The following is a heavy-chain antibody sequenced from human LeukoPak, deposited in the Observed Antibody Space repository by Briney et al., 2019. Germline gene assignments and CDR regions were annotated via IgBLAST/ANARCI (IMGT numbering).Heavy chain of an antibody. V-gene: IGHV4-59*08. J-gene: IGHJ4*02. D-gene: IGHD6-13*01. CDR1: GGSVTSYY. Sequence: SETLSLTCTVSGGSVTSYYCNWVRQPPGRGLEWIGYLYYSGGTNYNPSLESRVTISLDTAKNQFSLKLRSVTAEDTAVYYCATTGATSPYSASWFNIEYWGQGTLVTVSS. CDR3: ATTGATSPYSASWFNIEY. CDR2: LYYSGGT.